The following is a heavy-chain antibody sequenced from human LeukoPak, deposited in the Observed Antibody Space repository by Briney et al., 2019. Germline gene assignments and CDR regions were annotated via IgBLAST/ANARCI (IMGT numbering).Heavy chain of an antibody. CDR2: ISYDGSNK. CDR1: GFTFSSYG. Sequence: GGSLRLSCAASGFTFSSYGMHWVRQAPGKGLEWVAVISYDGSNKYYADSVKGRFTISRDNSKNTLYLQMNSLRAEDTAVYYCARADPGYSSSWYSDFDYWGQGTLVTVSS. J-gene: IGHJ4*02. V-gene: IGHV3-30*03. CDR3: ARADPGYSSSWYSDFDY. D-gene: IGHD6-13*01.